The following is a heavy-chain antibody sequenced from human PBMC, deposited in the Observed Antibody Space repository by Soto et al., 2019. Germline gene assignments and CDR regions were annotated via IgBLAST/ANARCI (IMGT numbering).Heavy chain of an antibody. D-gene: IGHD3-3*01. J-gene: IGHJ6*02. Sequence: HPGGSLRLSCAASGFTVSSNYMSWVRQAPGKGLEWVSVIYSGGSTYYADSVKGRFTISRDNSKNTLYLQMNSLRAEDTAVYYCARGLGWFLTIFGVVIGKDYYGMDVWGQGTTVTVSS. CDR3: ARGLGWFLTIFGVVIGKDYYGMDV. V-gene: IGHV3-53*01. CDR2: IYSGGST. CDR1: GFTVSSNY.